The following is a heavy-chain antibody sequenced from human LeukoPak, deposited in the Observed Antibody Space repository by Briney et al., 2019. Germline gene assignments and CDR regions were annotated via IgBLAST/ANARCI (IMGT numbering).Heavy chain of an antibody. V-gene: IGHV4-4*07. J-gene: IGHJ4*02. CDR1: GGSISSYY. CDR3: ASQSFDFWSGYFDY. D-gene: IGHD3-3*01. Sequence: SETLSLTCTVSGGSISSYYWSWIRQPAGKGLEWIGRICTSGSTNYNPSLKSRVTMSVDTSKNQFSLKLSSVTAADTAVYYCASQSFDFWSGYFDYWGQGTLVTVSS. CDR2: ICTSGST.